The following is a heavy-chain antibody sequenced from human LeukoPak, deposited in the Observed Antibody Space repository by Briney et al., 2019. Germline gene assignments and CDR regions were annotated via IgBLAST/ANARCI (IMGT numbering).Heavy chain of an antibody. V-gene: IGHV1-2*02. Sequence: ASVRVSCKASGYTFTGYYMHWVRQAPGQGLEWMGWINPNSGDTNYAQKFQGRVTMTRDTSISTAYMELSRLRSDDTAVYYCARGGITMIVVVISLFDYWGQGTLVTVSS. CDR3: ARGGITMIVVVISLFDY. D-gene: IGHD3-22*01. J-gene: IGHJ4*02. CDR1: GYTFTGYY. CDR2: INPNSGDT.